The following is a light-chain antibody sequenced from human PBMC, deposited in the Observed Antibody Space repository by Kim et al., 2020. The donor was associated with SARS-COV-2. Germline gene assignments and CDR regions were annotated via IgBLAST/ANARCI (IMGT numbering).Light chain of an antibody. CDR3: QQYNNWPQT. Sequence: SVSQGERATLSCRASQSISNKLAWYQQKPGQAPRLLIYGASTRATGIPARFSGSGSGTEFTLTISSLQSEDFAVYCCQQYNNWPQTFGQGTKLEI. CDR1: QSISNK. V-gene: IGKV3-15*01. J-gene: IGKJ2*01. CDR2: GAS.